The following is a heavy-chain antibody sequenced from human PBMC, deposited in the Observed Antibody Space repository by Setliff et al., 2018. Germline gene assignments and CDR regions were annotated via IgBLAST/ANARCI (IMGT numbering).Heavy chain of an antibody. CDR2: ISAHTGNT. CDR3: SRLVRFCIRTSCQRLSGGDF. D-gene: IGHD2-2*01. Sequence: ASVKVSCKTSGYTFSDYGIAWVRQAPGQGLEWMGWISAHTGNTFHSPKFHGRLTLTTDTSTRTAYMQLRSLDSDDTAVYYCSRLVRFCIRTSCQRLSGGDFWGQGTLVTVSS. J-gene: IGHJ4*02. CDR1: GYTFSDYG. V-gene: IGHV1-18*01.